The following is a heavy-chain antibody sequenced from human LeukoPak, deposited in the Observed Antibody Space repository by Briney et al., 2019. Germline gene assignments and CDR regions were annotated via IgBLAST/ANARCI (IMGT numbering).Heavy chain of an antibody. J-gene: IGHJ3*02. Sequence: PGGSLRLSCAASGFTFSSYSMNWVRQAPGKGLEWVSSISSSSSYIYYADSVKGRFTISRDNAKNSLYLQMNSLRAEDTAVYYCARDGSRDYSSGSYYNVGAFDIWGQGTMVTVSS. CDR2: ISSSSSYI. CDR1: GFTFSSYS. V-gene: IGHV3-21*01. D-gene: IGHD3-10*01. CDR3: ARDGSRDYSSGSYYNVGAFDI.